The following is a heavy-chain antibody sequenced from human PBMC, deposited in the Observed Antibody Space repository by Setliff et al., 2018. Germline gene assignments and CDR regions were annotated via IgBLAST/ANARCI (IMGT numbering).Heavy chain of an antibody. CDR1: GGSISSSSYY. V-gene: IGHV4-39*07. D-gene: IGHD5-12*01. J-gene: IGHJ4*02. CDR3: ARGGTFRYFDY. Sequence: PSETLSLTCTVSGGSISSSSYYWGWIRQPPGKGLEWIGSIYYSGSTYYSPSLKSRLTISVDTSKNQFSLKLRSVTAADTAVYYCARGGTFRYFDYWGQGTPVTVSS. CDR2: IYYSGST.